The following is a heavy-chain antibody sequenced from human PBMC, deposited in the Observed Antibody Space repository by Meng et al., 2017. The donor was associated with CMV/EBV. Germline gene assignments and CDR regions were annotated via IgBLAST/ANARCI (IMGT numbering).Heavy chain of an antibody. J-gene: IGHJ4*02. CDR3: ARRVKLGVSFDY. V-gene: IGHV4-34*01. CDR2: INHSGST. Sequence: GSLRLSCAVYGGSFSGYYWSWIRQPPGKRLEWIGEINHSGSTNYNPSLKSRVTISVDTSKNQFSLKLSSVTAADTAVYYCARRVKLGVSFDYWGQGTLVTVSS. D-gene: IGHD3-3*01. CDR1: GGSFSGYY.